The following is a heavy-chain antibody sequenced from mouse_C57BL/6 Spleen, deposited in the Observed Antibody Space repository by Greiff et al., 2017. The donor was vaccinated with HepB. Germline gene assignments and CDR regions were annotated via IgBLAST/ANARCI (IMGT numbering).Heavy chain of an antibody. D-gene: IGHD3-2*02. Sequence: EVQGVESGGGLVQPGGSLSLSCAASGFTFTDYYMSWVRQPPGKALEWLGFIRNKANGYTTEYSASVKGRFTISRDNSQSILYLQMNALRAEDSATYYCARYEDSSGYFDYWGQGTTLTVSS. CDR3: ARYEDSSGYFDY. V-gene: IGHV7-3*01. CDR1: GFTFTDYY. J-gene: IGHJ2*01. CDR2: IRNKANGYTT.